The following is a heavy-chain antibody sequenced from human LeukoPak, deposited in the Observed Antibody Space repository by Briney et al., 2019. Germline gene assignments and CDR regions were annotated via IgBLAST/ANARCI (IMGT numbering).Heavy chain of an antibody. CDR3: ARDYMDTAMVLDY. CDR2: ISYDGSNK. CDR1: GFTFSSYA. J-gene: IGHJ4*02. D-gene: IGHD5-18*01. Sequence: GGSLRLSCAASGFTFSSYAMHWVRQAPGKGLEWVSVISYDGSNKYYADSVKGRFTISRDNSKNTLYLQMNSLRAEDTAVYYCARDYMDTAMVLDYWGQGTLVTVSS. V-gene: IGHV3-30-3*01.